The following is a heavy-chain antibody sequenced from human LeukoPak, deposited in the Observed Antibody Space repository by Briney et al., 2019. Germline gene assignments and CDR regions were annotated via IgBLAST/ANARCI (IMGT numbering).Heavy chain of an antibody. Sequence: GASVKFSCKASGYTFINYYMHWVRQAPGQGLEWMGIINPSGGSTRYAQKFQGRVTMTRDTSTSTVYMELSSLRSEDTAVYYCTSAYGSGSQLDYWGQGTLVTVSS. J-gene: IGHJ4*02. CDR3: TSAYGSGSQLDY. CDR1: GYTFINYY. V-gene: IGHV1-46*01. D-gene: IGHD3-10*01. CDR2: INPSGGST.